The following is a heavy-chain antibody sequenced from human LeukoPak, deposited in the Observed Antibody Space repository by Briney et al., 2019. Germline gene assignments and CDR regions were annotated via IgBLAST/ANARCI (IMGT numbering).Heavy chain of an antibody. Sequence: PSETLSLTCIVSGGSISSSSYYWGWIRQPPGQGLEWIGIISYSGSTYYNPSLNSRVTISVDMSKNQFSLKLSSVTAADTAVYYCARHSYEGSDYWGQGTLVTVSS. J-gene: IGHJ4*02. CDR1: GGSISSSSYY. D-gene: IGHD5-12*01. V-gene: IGHV4-39*01. CDR2: ISYSGST. CDR3: ARHSYEGSDY.